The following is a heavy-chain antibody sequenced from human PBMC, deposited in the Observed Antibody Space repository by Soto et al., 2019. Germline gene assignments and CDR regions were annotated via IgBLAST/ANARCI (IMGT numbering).Heavy chain of an antibody. J-gene: IGHJ4*02. Sequence: QVQLVESGGGVVQPGTSLRLSCVASGFAFSSFGMHWVRQAPGKGLEWVAIIWYGGSDKYYGDSVKGRFTISRDNSKNTLFLQMNSLRAEDTAVYHCAFGNLSYYFDYWGQGTPVTVSS. V-gene: IGHV3-33*01. CDR3: AFGNLSYYFDY. CDR1: GFAFSSFG. CDR2: IWYGGSDK. D-gene: IGHD3-16*01.